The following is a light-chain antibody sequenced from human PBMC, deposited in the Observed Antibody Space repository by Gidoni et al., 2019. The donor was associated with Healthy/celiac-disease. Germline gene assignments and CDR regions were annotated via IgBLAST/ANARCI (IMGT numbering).Light chain of an antibody. CDR2: DAS. J-gene: IGKJ1*01. CDR3: QQYNRYSRT. CDR1: QSISSW. V-gene: IGKV1-5*01. Sequence: SPSTLSASVGDRVTITCRASQSISSWLAWYQQKPGKAPKLLIYDASSLESGVPSRFSGSGSGTEFTLTISSLQPDDFATYYCQQYNRYSRTFGQGTKVEIK.